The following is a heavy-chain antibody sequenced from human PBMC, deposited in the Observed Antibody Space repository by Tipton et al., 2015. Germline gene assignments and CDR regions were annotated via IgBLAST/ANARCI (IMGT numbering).Heavy chain of an antibody. V-gene: IGHV4-34*01. D-gene: IGHD3-10*01. Sequence: TLSLTCAVYGGSFDGGPFGDDFWSWIRQPPGKGLEWIGEINHSGGTNYSPSLKSRVAISIDTSKNQFSLKLTSVTAADTALYYCARGYGRMVRGVHFDYWGQGTLVTVSS. CDR3: ARGYGRMVRGVHFDY. CDR2: INHSGGT. CDR1: GGSFDGGPFGDDF. J-gene: IGHJ4*02.